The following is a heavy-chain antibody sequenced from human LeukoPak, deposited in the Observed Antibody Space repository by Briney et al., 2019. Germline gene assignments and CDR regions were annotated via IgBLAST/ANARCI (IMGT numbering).Heavy chain of an antibody. CDR1: GGSISSYY. D-gene: IGHD6-19*01. V-gene: IGHV4-59*01. J-gene: IGHJ5*02. CDR2: IYYSGST. CDR3: ARGAGYSSGWYGGLGWFDP. Sequence: SETLSLTCTVSGGSISSYYWSWIRQPPGKGLEWIGYIYYSGSTNYNPSLKSRVTISVDTSKNQFSLKLSSVTAADTAVYYCARGAGYSSGWYGGLGWFDPWGQGTLVTVSS.